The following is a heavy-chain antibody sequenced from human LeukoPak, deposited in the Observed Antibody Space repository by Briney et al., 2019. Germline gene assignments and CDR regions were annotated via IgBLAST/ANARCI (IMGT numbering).Heavy chain of an antibody. Sequence: SVKVSCKASGGTFSSYAISWVRQAPGQGLEWMGGIIPTFGTANYAQKFQGRVTITADESTSTAYMELSSLRSDDTAVYYCARESVGDYDDGYFDYWGQGTLVTVSS. CDR1: GGTFSSYA. CDR2: IIPTFGTA. CDR3: ARESVGDYDDGYFDY. D-gene: IGHD4-17*01. V-gene: IGHV1-69*13. J-gene: IGHJ4*02.